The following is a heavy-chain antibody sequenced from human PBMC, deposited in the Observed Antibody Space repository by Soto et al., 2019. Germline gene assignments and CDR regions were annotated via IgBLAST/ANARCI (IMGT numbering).Heavy chain of an antibody. CDR1: GGSISGSDYF. V-gene: IGHV4-39*01. J-gene: IGHJ1*01. D-gene: IGHD3-16*02. Sequence: ETLAPTFRVSGGSISGSDYFWGWIRQSPGKGLEWIGSIYHTGETYYKSSLKSRISISVDTSKNQFYLQLRSLTAADTAVYYCASKGYRIWGQGTQVTVS. CDR2: IYHTGET. CDR3: ASKGYRI.